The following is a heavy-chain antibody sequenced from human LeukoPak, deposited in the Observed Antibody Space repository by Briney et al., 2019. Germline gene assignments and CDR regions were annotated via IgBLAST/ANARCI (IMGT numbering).Heavy chain of an antibody. Sequence: GGSLRLSCEASGFTFSNYWMSWVRQAPGKGLEWVANIKHDGSEKYYVDSVKGRFTISRDNGKNSLYVQMSSLSVEDTAVYYCARAYDFWSGPGGYWGQGTLVTVSS. CDR3: ARAYDFWSGPGGY. CDR1: GFTFSNYW. D-gene: IGHD3-3*01. V-gene: IGHV3-7*01. CDR2: IKHDGSEK. J-gene: IGHJ4*02.